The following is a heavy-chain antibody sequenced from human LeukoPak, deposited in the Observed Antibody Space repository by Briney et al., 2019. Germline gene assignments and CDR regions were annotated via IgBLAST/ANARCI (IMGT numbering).Heavy chain of an antibody. D-gene: IGHD1-26*01. CDR2: IFYSGSI. CDR3: AGGEWDLQFDY. CDR1: GGSISGYY. Sequence: SETLSLTCTVSGGSISGYYLSWVRQPPGKGLEWVGVIFYSGSINYNPSLKSRVTISVDTSKNQFSMKLRSVTAADAAVYYCAGGEWDLQFDYWGQGTLVTVSS. V-gene: IGHV4-59*12. J-gene: IGHJ4*02.